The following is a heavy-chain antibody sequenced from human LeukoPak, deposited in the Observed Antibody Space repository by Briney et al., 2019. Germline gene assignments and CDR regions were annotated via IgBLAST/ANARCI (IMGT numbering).Heavy chain of an antibody. Sequence: SETLSLTCAVYGGSFSGYYWSWIRQPPGKGLEWIGEINHSGSTNYNPSLKSRVTISVDTSKNQFSLKLSSVTAADTAVYYCARNGMVRGVITPAPDYWGQGTLVTVSS. V-gene: IGHV4-34*01. CDR2: INHSGST. CDR1: GGSFSGYY. CDR3: ARNGMVRGVITPAPDY. J-gene: IGHJ4*02. D-gene: IGHD3-10*01.